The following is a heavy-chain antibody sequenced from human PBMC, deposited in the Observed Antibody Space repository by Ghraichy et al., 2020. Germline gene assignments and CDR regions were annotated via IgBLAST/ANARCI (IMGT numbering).Heavy chain of an antibody. Sequence: GGSLRLSCAASGFTFSNAWMSWVRQAPGKGLEWVGRIKSKTDGGTTDYAAPVKGRFTISRDDSKNTLYLQMNSLKTEDTAVYYCTTDLPATEYLFDYWGQGTLVTVSS. CDR1: GFTFSNAW. V-gene: IGHV3-15*01. CDR3: TTDLPATEYLFDY. D-gene: IGHD2-2*01. J-gene: IGHJ4*02. CDR2: IKSKTDGGTT.